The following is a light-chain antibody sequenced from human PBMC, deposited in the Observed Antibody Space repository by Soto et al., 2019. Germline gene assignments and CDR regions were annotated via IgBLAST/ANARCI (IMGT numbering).Light chain of an antibody. J-gene: IGKJ5*01. CDR1: QTVTNDY. CDR2: DAS. V-gene: IGKV3-20*01. CDR3: QKYGFSPIS. Sequence: VLTRSQGTLSLSPSSLVILSCRSSQTVTNDYLAWYQQKDGQPPRLLIYDASTRATGVPDRFSGSGSGPEYTLTITRLEPEDFAVYSCQKYGFSPISFGQGTRLAIK.